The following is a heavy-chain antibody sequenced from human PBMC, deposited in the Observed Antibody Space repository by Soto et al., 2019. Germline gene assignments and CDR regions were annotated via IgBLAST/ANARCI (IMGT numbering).Heavy chain of an antibody. D-gene: IGHD1-26*01. CDR2: MNPNSGNT. CDR1: GYTFSAFY. V-gene: IGHV1-8*02. Sequence: ASVKVSCKASGYTFSAFYIHWVRQATGQGLEWMGWMNPNSGNTGYAQKFQGRVTMTRNTSISTAYMELSSLRSEDTAVYYCVLVEVPRHFDCWGQGTLVTVSS. CDR3: VLVEVPRHFDC. J-gene: IGHJ4*02.